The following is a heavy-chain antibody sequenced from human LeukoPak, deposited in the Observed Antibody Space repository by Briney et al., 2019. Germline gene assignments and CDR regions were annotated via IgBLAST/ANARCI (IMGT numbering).Heavy chain of an antibody. Sequence: ASVKVSFKASGYTFTGYYIHWMRRAPGQGPEWMGWINPSSGDTNYVKKFQGRVTMTRDTSINTSYMEMSSLRSDDTAFYYCARQRQGELVAGTSFDLWGQGTLITVSS. CDR2: INPSSGDT. CDR3: ARQRQGELVAGTSFDL. CDR1: GYTFTGYY. J-gene: IGHJ4*02. D-gene: IGHD6-19*01. V-gene: IGHV1-2*02.